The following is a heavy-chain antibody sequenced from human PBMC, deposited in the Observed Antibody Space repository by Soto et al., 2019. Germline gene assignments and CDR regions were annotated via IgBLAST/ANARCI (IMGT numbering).Heavy chain of an antibody. CDR3: ASAGQQLVWYFDY. D-gene: IGHD6-13*01. CDR1: VFIFNNFG. J-gene: IGHJ4*01. Sequence: GWSLRLSCASSVFIFNNFGIQWGRQAPGKGLEWVAVIWYDGSKKYYTDSVKGRFTISRDSSKNTVDLEMNSLRVEDTAVYHCASAGQQLVWYFDYWGHGTLVTVSS. V-gene: IGHV3-33*01. CDR2: IWYDGSKK.